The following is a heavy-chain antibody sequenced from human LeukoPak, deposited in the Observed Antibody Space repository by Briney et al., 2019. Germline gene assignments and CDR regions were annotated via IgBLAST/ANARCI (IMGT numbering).Heavy chain of an antibody. CDR3: ARHPSSGSHY. D-gene: IGHD1-26*01. Sequence: SETMSLTCSVYGDSISNSEYYWAWIRQPPGGGLEWIGSIYYTGSTYYPPSLKSRVTISLDMSKNEFSLELNSVTAADTAVYYCARHPSSGSHYCGQGTLVTVSS. CDR1: GDSISNSEYY. J-gene: IGHJ4*02. CDR2: IYYTGST. V-gene: IGHV4-39*01.